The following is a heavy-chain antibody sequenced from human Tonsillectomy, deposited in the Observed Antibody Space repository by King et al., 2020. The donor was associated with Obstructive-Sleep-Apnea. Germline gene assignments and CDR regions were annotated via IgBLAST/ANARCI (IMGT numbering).Heavy chain of an antibody. CDR3: ARGDIVAFEYFDY. V-gene: IGHV4-39*07. D-gene: IGHD5-12*01. J-gene: IGHJ4*02. CDR2: IYYSGST. Sequence: QLQESGPGLVKPSETLSLTCTVSGGSISSSSYYWGWIRQPPGKGLEWIGSIYYSGSTYYNPSLKSRVTISVDTSKNQFSLKLSSVTAADTAVYYCARGDIVAFEYFDYWGQGTLVTVSS. CDR1: GGSISSSSYY.